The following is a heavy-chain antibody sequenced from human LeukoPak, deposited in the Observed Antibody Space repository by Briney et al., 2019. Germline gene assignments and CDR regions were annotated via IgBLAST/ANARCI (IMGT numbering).Heavy chain of an antibody. CDR3: ARTMVRGVIRYFQH. V-gene: IGHV1-69*13. CDR1: GGTFSSYA. Sequence: GASVKVSCKASGGTFSSYAISWVRQAPGQGLEWMGGIIPIFGTANYAQKFQGRVTITADESTSTAYMELSSLRSEDTAVYYCARTMVRGVIRYFQHWGQGTLVTVSS. CDR2: IIPIFGTA. J-gene: IGHJ1*01. D-gene: IGHD3-10*01.